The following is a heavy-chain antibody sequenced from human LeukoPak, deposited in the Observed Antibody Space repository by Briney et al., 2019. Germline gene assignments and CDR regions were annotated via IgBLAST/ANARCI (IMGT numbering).Heavy chain of an antibody. CDR3: ARDRRNYDILTGYVH. Sequence: ASVKVSCKASGYTFTSYAMYWVRQAPGQGHEWMGWINTNTGNPTYAQGFTGRFVFSLDTSVSTAYLQICSLKAEDTAVYYCARDRRNYDILTGYVHWGQGTLVTVSS. CDR1: GYTFTSYA. V-gene: IGHV7-4-1*01. D-gene: IGHD3-9*01. CDR2: INTNTGNP. J-gene: IGHJ4*02.